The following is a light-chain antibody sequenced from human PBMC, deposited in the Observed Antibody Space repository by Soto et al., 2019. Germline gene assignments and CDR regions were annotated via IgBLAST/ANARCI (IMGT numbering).Light chain of an antibody. CDR3: QQYGISPT. CDR1: HSVSSNY. Sequence: EIVLTQSPGTLSLSPGERATLSCRSSHSVSSNYLAWYQQKPGQAPRLLIYDASSRATGIPDFTLTISRLEPVDFAVYYCQQYGISPTFGQGTKVEIK. V-gene: IGKV3-20*01. CDR2: DAS. J-gene: IGKJ1*01.